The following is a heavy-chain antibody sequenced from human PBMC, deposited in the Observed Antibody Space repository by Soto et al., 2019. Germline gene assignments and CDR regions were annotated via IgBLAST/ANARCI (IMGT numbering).Heavy chain of an antibody. CDR2: MNPNSGNT. J-gene: IGHJ4*02. Sequence: ASVKVSCKASGYTFTSYDINWVRQATGQGLEWMGWMNPNSGNTGYAQKFQGRVTMTRNTSISTAYMELSSLRSEDTAVYCCATQRGSGWLSFDYWGQGTLVTVSS. CDR3: ATQRGSGWLSFDY. D-gene: IGHD6-19*01. CDR1: GYTFTSYD. V-gene: IGHV1-8*01.